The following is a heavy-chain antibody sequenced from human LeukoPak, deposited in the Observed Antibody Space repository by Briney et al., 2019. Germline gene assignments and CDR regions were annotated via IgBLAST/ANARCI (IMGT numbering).Heavy chain of an antibody. V-gene: IGHV1-69*01. Sequence: SVKVSCKASGGTFSSYAISWVRQAPGQGLEWMGGIIPIFGTANYAQKFQGRVTITADESTSTAYMELSSLGSEDTAVYYCARDAPGRDILTGYLDYWGQGTLVTVSS. CDR2: IIPIFGTA. CDR3: ARDAPGRDILTGYLDY. CDR1: GGTFSSYA. D-gene: IGHD3-9*01. J-gene: IGHJ4*02.